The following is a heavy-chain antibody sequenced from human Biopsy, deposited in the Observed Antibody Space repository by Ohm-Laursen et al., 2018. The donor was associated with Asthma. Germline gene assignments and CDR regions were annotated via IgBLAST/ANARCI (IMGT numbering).Heavy chain of an antibody. V-gene: IGHV3-30*03. D-gene: IGHD6-6*01. CDR3: ARGDWYGSASNGY. J-gene: IGHJ4*02. CDR1: GFILSNYD. CDR2: LSYNGNNK. Sequence: SSLRLSCAASGFILSNYDMHWVRQAPGKGLEWVAVLSYNGNNKYYADSVRGRFTISRDNSENTLYLQMNSLRVEDTAVYYCARGDWYGSASNGYWGQGTLVTFSA.